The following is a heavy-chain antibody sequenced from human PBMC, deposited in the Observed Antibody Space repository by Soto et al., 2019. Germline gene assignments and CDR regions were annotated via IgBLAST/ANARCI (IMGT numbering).Heavy chain of an antibody. Sequence: GGSLRLSCAASGFTFNTYAMSWVRQAPGKGLEWVSAISGSGGSTYYPGSVKGRFTISRDNSKNTLYLQMNSLRAEDTAVYYWGRGLDYLGSVGLNKGGQETRATFPS. CDR1: GFTFNTYA. CDR3: GRGLDYLGSVGLNK. D-gene: IGHD2-15*01. CDR2: ISGSGGST. V-gene: IGHV3-23*01. J-gene: IGHJ4*02.